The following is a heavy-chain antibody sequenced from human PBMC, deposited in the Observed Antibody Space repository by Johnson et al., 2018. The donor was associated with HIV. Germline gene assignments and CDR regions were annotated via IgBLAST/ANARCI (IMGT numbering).Heavy chain of an antibody. CDR3: TKMGALGAFDI. Sequence: VQLVESGGGLVQPGGSLRLSCAASGFAFSSYWMHWVRQAPGKGLVWVSRINSDGSSTSYADSVKGRFTISRDNSKNTLSLQMNSLRAEDTAVYYCTKMGALGAFDIWGQGTMVTVSS. J-gene: IGHJ3*02. D-gene: IGHD3-16*01. CDR2: INSDGSST. V-gene: IGHV3-74*01. CDR1: GFAFSSYW.